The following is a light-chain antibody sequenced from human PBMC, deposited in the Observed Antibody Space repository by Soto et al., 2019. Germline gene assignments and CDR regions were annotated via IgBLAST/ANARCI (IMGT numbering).Light chain of an antibody. Sequence: EIVRTQSPATLSVSPVERATLSCRASQSISTELAWYQQKPGQPPRLLIYSASTRANGVPARFTGSGSGSEFTLTISGLQYEDFAVYYCQQGHNWPLTFGQGPRLEI. CDR1: QSISTE. CDR3: QQGHNWPLT. J-gene: IGKJ2*01. V-gene: IGKV3-15*01. CDR2: SAS.